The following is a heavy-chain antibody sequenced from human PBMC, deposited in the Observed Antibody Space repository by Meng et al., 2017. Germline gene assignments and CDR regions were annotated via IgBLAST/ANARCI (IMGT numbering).Heavy chain of an antibody. CDR3: ARDVGGDYETLFDY. D-gene: IGHD4-17*01. Sequence: QVQLQESGPGLVRPSETLSLTCTVSGGSVGSGNYYWSWIRQPPGKGLEWIGYIVYSGSTTYNPPLKTRVTISVDTSKNQFSLKLTSVTAADTAVYFCARDVGGDYETLFDYWGQGTLVTVSS. J-gene: IGHJ4*02. V-gene: IGHV4-61*01. CDR2: IVYSGST. CDR1: GGSVGSGNYY.